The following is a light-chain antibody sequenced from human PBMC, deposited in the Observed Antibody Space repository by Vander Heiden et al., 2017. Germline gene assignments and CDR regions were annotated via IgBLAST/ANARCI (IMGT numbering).Light chain of an antibody. J-gene: IGKJ1*01. CDR3: QQYNGT. CDR1: QSISNW. Sequence: DIQMPQSPSTLSASVGDRVSITCRASQSISNWLAWYPQKPGKAPNLLISKASTLESGVPSRFCGSGSGTEFTLTIRNLQSDDFGTYYCQQYNGTFGQGTKVEIK. V-gene: IGKV1-5*03. CDR2: KAS.